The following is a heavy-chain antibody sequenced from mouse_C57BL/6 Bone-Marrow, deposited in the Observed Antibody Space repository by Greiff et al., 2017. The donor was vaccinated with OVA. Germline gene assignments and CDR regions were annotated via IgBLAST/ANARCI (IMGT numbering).Heavy chain of an antibody. Sequence: LVESGAELARPGASVKLSCKASGYTFTSYGISWVKQRPGQGLEWIGEIYPRSGNTYYNEKFKGKATLTADKSSSTAYMELSRLRTEDSAVYFGAREDCGSSYDWYFDVWGTGTTVTVSS. J-gene: IGHJ1*03. CDR1: GYTFTSYG. CDR3: AREDCGSSYDWYFDV. V-gene: IGHV1-81*01. D-gene: IGHD1-1*01. CDR2: IYPRSGNT.